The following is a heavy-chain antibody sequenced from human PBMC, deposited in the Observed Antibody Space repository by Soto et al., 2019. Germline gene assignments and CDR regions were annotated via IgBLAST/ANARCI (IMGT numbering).Heavy chain of an antibody. CDR2: ISGYGGST. J-gene: IGHJ4*02. CDR1: GFTFGAHP. Sequence: EVQLLESGGGLVQPGGSLTVSCAASGFTFGAHPMSWVRLAPGKGLEWVSTISGYGGSTYYPDSLKGRFIISRDNSKSTRYLQINTLRAKDTAIFFCAKHRTTVTTSFDYWGQGTLVTVSS. D-gene: IGHD4-17*01. CDR3: AKHRTTVTTSFDY. V-gene: IGHV3-23*01.